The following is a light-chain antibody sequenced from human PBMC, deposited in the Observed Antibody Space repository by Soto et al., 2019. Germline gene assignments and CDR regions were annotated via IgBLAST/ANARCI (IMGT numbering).Light chain of an antibody. CDR1: QSVNSNY. CDR3: QQGYSTPWT. CDR2: GVS. Sequence: ILLTQSPGTLSLSPGERATLSCRASQSVNSNYLAWHQQKPGQAPRLLIYGVSSRATGIPDRFSGSGSGTDFTLTISRLEPEDFATYYCQQGYSTPWTFGQGTKVDIK. J-gene: IGKJ1*01. V-gene: IGKV3-20*01.